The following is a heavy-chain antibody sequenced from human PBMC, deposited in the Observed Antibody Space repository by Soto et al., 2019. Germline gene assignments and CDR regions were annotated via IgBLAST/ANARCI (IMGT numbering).Heavy chain of an antibody. CDR1: GFTFSSYA. Sequence: QVQLVESGGGVVQPGRSLRLSCAASGFTFSSYAMHWVRQAPGKGLEWVAVISYDGSNKYYADSVKGRFTISRDNSKNTLYLQRNSLRAEDTAVYYCARGKALWRVAGPFDYWGQGTLVTVSS. V-gene: IGHV3-30-3*01. CDR3: ARGKALWRVAGPFDY. D-gene: IGHD6-19*01. CDR2: ISYDGSNK. J-gene: IGHJ4*02.